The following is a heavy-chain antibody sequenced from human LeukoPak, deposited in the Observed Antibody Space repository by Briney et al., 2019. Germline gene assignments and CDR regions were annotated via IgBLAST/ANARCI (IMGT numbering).Heavy chain of an antibody. CDR2: IYTSGST. Sequence: SQTLSLTCTVSGGSISSGSYYWSWIRQPAGKGLEWIGRIYTSGSTNYNPPLKSRVTISVDTSKNQFSLKLSSVTAADTAVYYCARGPDQLRYFDWPYGMDVWGQGTTVTVSS. CDR1: GGSISSGSYY. D-gene: IGHD3-9*01. CDR3: ARGPDQLRYFDWPYGMDV. J-gene: IGHJ6*02. V-gene: IGHV4-61*02.